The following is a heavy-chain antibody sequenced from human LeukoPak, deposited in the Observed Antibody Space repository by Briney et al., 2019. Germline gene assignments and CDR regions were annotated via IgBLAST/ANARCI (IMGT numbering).Heavy chain of an antibody. CDR3: ARQTAMGRSGDY. CDR1: RYSFISYW. CDR2: IDPSDSET. Sequence: GESLKISCKASRYSFISYWIGWVRQMPGKGLEWMGIIDPSDSETRYTPSFQGQVTISVDKSLTTADLQWNSLKASDTAMYYCARQTAMGRSGDYWGQGTLVTVSS. J-gene: IGHJ4*02. D-gene: IGHD5-18*01. V-gene: IGHV5-51*01.